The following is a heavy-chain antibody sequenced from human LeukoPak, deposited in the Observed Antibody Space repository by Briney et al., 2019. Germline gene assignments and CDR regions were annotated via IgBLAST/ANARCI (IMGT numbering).Heavy chain of an antibody. J-gene: IGHJ4*02. Sequence: GGSLRLSCAASGFTFSDYNMRWIRQAPGKGLEWVSSISRSGSTKYYADSVKGRFTISRDNAKNSLFLQMNSLRAEDTAVYYCARLQQWLGILVDYWGQGTLVTVSS. V-gene: IGHV3-11*04. CDR1: GFTFSDYN. CDR2: ISRSGSTK. D-gene: IGHD6-19*01. CDR3: ARLQQWLGILVDY.